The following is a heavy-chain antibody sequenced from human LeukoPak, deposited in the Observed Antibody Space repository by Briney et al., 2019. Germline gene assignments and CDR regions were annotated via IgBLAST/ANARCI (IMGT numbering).Heavy chain of an antibody. CDR3: ARVPRGVAVAGTRKYYFDY. J-gene: IGHJ4*02. Sequence: PSETRSLTCAVYGGSFSGYYWSWIRQPPGKGPEWIGEINHSGSTNYNPSLKSRVTISVDTSKNQFSLKLSSVTAADTARYYCARVPRGVAVAGTRKYYFDYWGQGTLVTVSS. V-gene: IGHV4-34*01. D-gene: IGHD6-19*01. CDR1: GGSFSGYY. CDR2: INHSGST.